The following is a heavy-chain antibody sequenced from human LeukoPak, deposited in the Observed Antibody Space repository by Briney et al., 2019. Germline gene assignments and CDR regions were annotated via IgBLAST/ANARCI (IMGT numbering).Heavy chain of an antibody. CDR2: ISSSSSYI. D-gene: IGHD5-12*01. CDR1: GFTFSSYS. CDR3: ARGGGYSGHGAYYFDY. Sequence: GGSLRLSCAASGFTFSSYSMTWVRQAPGKGLEWVSSISSSSSYIYYADSVKGRFTISRDNAKNSLYLQMNSLRAEDTAVYYCARGGGYSGHGAYYFDYWGQGTLVTVSS. J-gene: IGHJ4*02. V-gene: IGHV3-21*01.